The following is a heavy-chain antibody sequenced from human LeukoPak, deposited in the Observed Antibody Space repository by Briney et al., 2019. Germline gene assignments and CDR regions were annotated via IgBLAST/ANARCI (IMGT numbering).Heavy chain of an antibody. CDR3: ARPYNSGWTRYYFGY. V-gene: IGHV3-23*01. CDR1: GFTFRSYA. D-gene: IGHD6-19*01. Sequence: GGSLRLSCAASGFTFRSYAMNWVRQAPGKGLEWVSAITSDGSTYYADSVKGRFTLSRDNSKNTLYLQMNSLRAEDTAVYYCARPYNSGWTRYYFGYWGQGTLVTVSS. CDR2: ITSDGST. J-gene: IGHJ4*02.